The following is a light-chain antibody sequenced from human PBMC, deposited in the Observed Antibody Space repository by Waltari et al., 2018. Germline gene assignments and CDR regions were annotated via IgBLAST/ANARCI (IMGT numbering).Light chain of an antibody. Sequence: QSALTQPASVSGSPGQSITISCTGTSSDVGGYNSVSWYQDHPGQAPKVIIYDVSDRPSGISERFSGSKSGNTASLTISWLQAEDEADYYCSSQSSDNVVLFGGGTKLTVL. CDR1: SSDVGGYNS. J-gene: IGLJ2*01. CDR3: SSQSSDNVVL. V-gene: IGLV2-14*03. CDR2: DVS.